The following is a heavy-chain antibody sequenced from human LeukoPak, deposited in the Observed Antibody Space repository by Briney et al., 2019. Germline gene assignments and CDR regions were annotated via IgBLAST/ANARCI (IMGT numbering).Heavy chain of an antibody. CDR2: INSDESST. V-gene: IGHV3-74*01. D-gene: IGHD4-17*01. J-gene: IGHJ4*02. Sequence: GSLRLSCAASGFTFSIYWMHWVRQAPGKGLVWVSRINSDESSTSYADSVKGRFTISRDNAKNTLYLQMNSLRAEDTAVYYCASYGDYLYYWGKGPLVTVSS. CDR1: GFTFSIYW. CDR3: ASYGDYLYY.